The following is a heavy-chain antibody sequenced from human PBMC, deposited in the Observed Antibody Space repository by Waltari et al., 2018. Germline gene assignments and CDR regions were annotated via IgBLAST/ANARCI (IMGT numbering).Heavy chain of an antibody. V-gene: IGHV1-46*01. D-gene: IGHD3-22*01. J-gene: IGHJ4*02. Sequence: MLQAPWQGLKWMGLIRPSGDSTNYAQKFRGRVSMTRDTSTSTVYMELGSLTYEDTAVYYCARERKGGYFDYWGQGTPVTVSS. CDR2: IRPSGDST. CDR3: ARERKGGYFDY.